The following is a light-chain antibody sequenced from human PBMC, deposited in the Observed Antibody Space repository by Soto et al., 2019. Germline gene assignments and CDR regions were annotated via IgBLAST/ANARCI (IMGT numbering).Light chain of an antibody. Sequence: DIVLTQSPGTLSLSPGERATLSCRASQSVSSIYLAWYQQKPGQAPRLLIYGASSRATGIPDRFSGSGSGTDFTLTISRLEPEDFAVYYCQQYNNWPPITFGQGTRLEIK. V-gene: IGKV3-20*01. CDR2: GAS. CDR3: QQYNNWPPIT. CDR1: QSVSSIY. J-gene: IGKJ5*01.